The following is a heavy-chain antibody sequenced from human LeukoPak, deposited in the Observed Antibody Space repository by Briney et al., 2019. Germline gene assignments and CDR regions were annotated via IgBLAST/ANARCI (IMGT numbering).Heavy chain of an antibody. CDR1: GGSISSYY. D-gene: IGHD5-24*01. CDR3: ARFSPSDGYAKLYYFDY. CDR2: IYYSGST. V-gene: IGHV4-59*01. J-gene: IGHJ4*02. Sequence: SETLSLTCTVSGGSISSYYWSWIRQPPGKGLEWIGCIYYSGSTNYNPSLKSQVTLSVDTSKNQFSLKLSSVTAADTAVYYCARFSPSDGYAKLYYFDYWGQGTLVTVSS.